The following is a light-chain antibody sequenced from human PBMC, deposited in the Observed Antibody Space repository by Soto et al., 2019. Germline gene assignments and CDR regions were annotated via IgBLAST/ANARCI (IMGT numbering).Light chain of an antibody. Sequence: DIQMTQSPSTLSASVGDRFTITVRASQTITRWMAWHQQKPGKAPKLLIYDASTLESGVPSRFSGSRSGTEFTLTISSLQPDDFATYYCQQYNSYSWTFGQGTKWIS. V-gene: IGKV1-5*01. CDR3: QQYNSYSWT. J-gene: IGKJ1*01. CDR1: QTITRW. CDR2: DAS.